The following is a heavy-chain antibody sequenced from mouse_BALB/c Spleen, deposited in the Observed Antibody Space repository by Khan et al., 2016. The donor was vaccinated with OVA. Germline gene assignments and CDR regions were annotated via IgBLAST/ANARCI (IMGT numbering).Heavy chain of an antibody. D-gene: IGHD1-1*01. CDR1: GFTFSTYA. CDR3: ARHNYGPFAY. Sequence: EVGLVESGGDLVRPGGSLKLSCSASGFTFSTYAMSWVRQTPEKRLEWVATISSSGDYIYYPDSVKGRFTISRDTAKNTLYLQMSSLRSEDTAMYYCARHNYGPFAYWGQGTLVTVSA. J-gene: IGHJ3*01. V-gene: IGHV5-9-3*01. CDR2: ISSSGDYI.